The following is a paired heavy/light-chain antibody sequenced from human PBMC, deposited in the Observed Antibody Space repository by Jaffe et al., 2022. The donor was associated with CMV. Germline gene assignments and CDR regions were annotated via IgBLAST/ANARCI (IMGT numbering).Heavy chain of an antibody. CDR2: IYPGDSDT. Sequence: EVQLVQSGVEVKKPGESLKISCKGSGYSFSSYWIAWVRQMPGKGLEWMGIIYPGDSDTRYSPSIEGQVTISADRSTRTTYLQWSSLKASDTAMYYCARQDCGGDCYSRAFDIWGLGTMVTVSS. J-gene: IGHJ3*02. CDR3: ARQDCGGDCYSRAFDI. D-gene: IGHD2-21*02. CDR1: GYSFSSYW. V-gene: IGHV5-51*01.
Light chain of an antibody. Sequence: QSALTQPASVSGSPGQSITISCTGTSSDVGGYNYISWYQQHPGRAPKLMIFDVSNRPSGVSSRFSGSKSGNTASLTISGLQAEDEADYYCSSYTSSSTLGVFGTGTKVTVL. CDR1: SSDVGGYNY. J-gene: IGLJ1*01. CDR2: DVS. V-gene: IGLV2-14*03. CDR3: SSYTSSSTLGV.